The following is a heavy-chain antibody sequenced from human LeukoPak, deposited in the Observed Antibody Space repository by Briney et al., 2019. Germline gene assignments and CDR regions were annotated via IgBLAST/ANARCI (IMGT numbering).Heavy chain of an antibody. V-gene: IGHV3-30*18. CDR1: GFTFSSYG. CDR3: AKDVIIDGYNLDY. CDR2: ISKDGSKK. J-gene: IGHJ4*02. D-gene: IGHD5-24*01. Sequence: GGSLRLSCAASGFTFSSYGMHWVRQAPGKGLEWVAVISKDGSKKYYADYVRGRFTISRDNSKNTLYLRMNSLRAEDTAVFYCAKDVIIDGYNLDYWGQGTLVTVSS.